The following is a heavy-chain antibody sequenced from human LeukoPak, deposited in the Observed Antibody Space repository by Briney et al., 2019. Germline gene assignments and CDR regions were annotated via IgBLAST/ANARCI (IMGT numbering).Heavy chain of an antibody. CDR2: INHSGST. CDR1: GGSFSGYY. J-gene: IGHJ4*02. V-gene: IGHV4-34*01. CDR3: ASLISGDYTLYYFDY. Sequence: PSETLSLTCAVYGGSFSGYYWSWIRQPPGKVLEWIGEINHSGSTNYNPSLKSRVTISVDTSKNQFSLKLSSVTAADTAVYYCASLISGDYTLYYFDYWGQGTLVTVSS. D-gene: IGHD4-17*01.